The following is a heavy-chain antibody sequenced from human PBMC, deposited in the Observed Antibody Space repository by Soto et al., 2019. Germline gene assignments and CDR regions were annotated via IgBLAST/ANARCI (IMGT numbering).Heavy chain of an antibody. CDR3: ARESLVATGNYNCFDP. Sequence: SETLSLTCAVYGGSCSGYYWSWIRQPPGKGLEWIGEINHSGSTNYNPSLKSRVTISVDTSKNQFSLKLSSVTAADTAVYYCARESLVATGNYNCFDPWGQGTLVTVSS. CDR2: INHSGST. CDR1: GGSCSGYY. D-gene: IGHD5-12*01. J-gene: IGHJ5*02. V-gene: IGHV4-34*01.